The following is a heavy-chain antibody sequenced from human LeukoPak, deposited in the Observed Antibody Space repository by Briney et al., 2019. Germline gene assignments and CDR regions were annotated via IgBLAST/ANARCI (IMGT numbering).Heavy chain of an antibody. V-gene: IGHV1-69*04. CDR3: ARGYCSSTSCYGRGFSMDV. J-gene: IGHJ6*02. Sequence: SVKVSCKASGDTFSSYAISWVRQAPGQGLEWMGRIIPILGIANYAQKFQGRVTITADKSTSTAYMELSSLRSEDTAVYYCARGYCSSTSCYGRGFSMDVWGQGTTVTVSS. CDR2: IIPILGIA. CDR1: GDTFSSYA. D-gene: IGHD2-2*01.